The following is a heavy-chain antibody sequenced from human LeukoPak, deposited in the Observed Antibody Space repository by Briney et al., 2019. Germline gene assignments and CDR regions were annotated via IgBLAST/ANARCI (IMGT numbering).Heavy chain of an antibody. CDR2: INPNSGGT. D-gene: IGHD1-7*01. J-gene: IGHJ4*02. Sequence: ASVKVSCKASGYTFTGYYMHWVRQAPGQGLEWMGWINPNSGGTNYAQKFQGRVTMTRDTSISTAYMELSRLRSDDTAVYYCARDPRNWNYGINYWGQGTLVTVSS. V-gene: IGHV1-2*02. CDR3: ARDPRNWNYGINY. CDR1: GYTFTGYY.